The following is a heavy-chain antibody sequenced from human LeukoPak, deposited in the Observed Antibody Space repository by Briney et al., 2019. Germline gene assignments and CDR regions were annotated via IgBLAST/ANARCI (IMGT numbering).Heavy chain of an antibody. V-gene: IGHV3-33*01. J-gene: IGHJ4*02. CDR2: IWHDGSHK. CDR3: AREILGSGSYPDF. D-gene: IGHD3-10*01. CDR1: GFAFNTYA. Sequence: GGSLRLSCAASGFAFNTYAMHWVRQAPGQGLEWVALIWHDGSHKFYSNSVRGQSTISRDNSKNTVSLQMNNLRPEDTAVYYCAREILGSGSYPDFWGQGTLVTASS.